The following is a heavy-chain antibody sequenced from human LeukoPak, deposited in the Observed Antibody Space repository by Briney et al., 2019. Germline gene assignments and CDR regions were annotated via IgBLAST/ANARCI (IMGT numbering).Heavy chain of an antibody. D-gene: IGHD6-13*01. CDR2: IYHSGST. V-gene: IGHV4-30-2*01. J-gene: IGHJ4*02. CDR3: ARGRPGYSSSWYST. CDR1: GGSISSGGYS. Sequence: SQTLSLTCAVSGGSISSGGYSWSWIRQPPGKGVEWIGYIYHSGSTYYNPSLKSRVTISVDTSKNQFSLNLSSVTAADTAMYYCARGRPGYSSSWYSTWGQGTLVTVSS.